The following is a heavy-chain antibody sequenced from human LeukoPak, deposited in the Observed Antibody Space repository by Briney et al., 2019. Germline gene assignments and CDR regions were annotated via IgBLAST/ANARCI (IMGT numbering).Heavy chain of an antibody. CDR2: ISSSGSTI. D-gene: IGHD3-10*01. CDR1: GFTFSSYE. V-gene: IGHV3-48*03. J-gene: IGHJ5*02. CDR3: ATLPSETYYYGSGSYLNWFDP. Sequence: GGSLRLSCAASGFTFSSYEMNWVSQAPGKGLEWVSYISSSGSTIYYADSVKGRFTISRDNAKNSLYLQMNSLRAEDTAVYYCATLPSETYYYGSGSYLNWFDPWGQGTLVTVSS.